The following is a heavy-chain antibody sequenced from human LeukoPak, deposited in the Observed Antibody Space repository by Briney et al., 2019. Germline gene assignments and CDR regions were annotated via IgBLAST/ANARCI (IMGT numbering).Heavy chain of an antibody. Sequence: ASVKVSCKASGGTFSSYAISWVRQAPGQGLEWMGWINPNSGGTNYAQKFQGRVTMTRDTSISTAYMELSRLRSDDTAVYYCARWFGEPDLQLDPWGRGTLVTVSS. V-gene: IGHV1-2*02. CDR2: INPNSGGT. D-gene: IGHD3-10*01. CDR1: GGTFSSYA. CDR3: ARWFGEPDLQLDP. J-gene: IGHJ5*02.